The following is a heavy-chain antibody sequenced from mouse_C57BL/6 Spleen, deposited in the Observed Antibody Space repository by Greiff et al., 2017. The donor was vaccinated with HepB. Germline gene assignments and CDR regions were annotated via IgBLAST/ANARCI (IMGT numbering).Heavy chain of an antibody. V-gene: IGHV1-62-3*01. CDR2: IDPNSGGT. CDR1: GYTFTSYW. CDR3: AREGGYYGSSYDFAY. J-gene: IGHJ3*01. D-gene: IGHD1-1*01. Sequence: QVQLKESGAELVKPGASVKLSCKASGYTFTSYWMHWVKQRPGRGLEWIGRIDPNSGGTKYNEKFKSKATLTVDKSSSTAYMELRSLTSEDSAVYYCAREGGYYGSSYDFAYWGQGTLVTVSA.